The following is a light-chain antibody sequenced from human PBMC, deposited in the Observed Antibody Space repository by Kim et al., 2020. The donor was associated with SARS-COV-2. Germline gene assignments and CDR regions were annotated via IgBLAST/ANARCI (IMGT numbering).Light chain of an antibody. CDR2: ETS. CDR1: RSLGGL. CDR3: QQYKSYPWR. Sequence: ASLGERVTITSRARRSLGGLLAWYQQKTGEAPKLRIYETSTLKSGVQTRFSGSGSGTEFTLTISRLQPDDFGTYYCQQYKSYPWRLGQGTKVDIK. J-gene: IGKJ1*01. V-gene: IGKV1-5*03.